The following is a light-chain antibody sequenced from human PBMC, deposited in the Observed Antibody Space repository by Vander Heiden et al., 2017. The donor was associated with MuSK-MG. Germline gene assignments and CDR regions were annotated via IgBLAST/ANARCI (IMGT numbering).Light chain of an antibody. CDR3: SASDDSMNGGGV. V-gene: IGLV1-44*01. Sequence: QSVLTQPPSASGTPGHRVTISGSGSSANIGSNTVNWYQQLPGTAPKLLIFYKNRRRSGVPDRFSCATSCTSAAPATSALQSEDEADDYCSASDDSMNGGGVFGGGTKLTVL. J-gene: IGLJ3*02. CDR2: YKN. CDR1: SANIGSNT.